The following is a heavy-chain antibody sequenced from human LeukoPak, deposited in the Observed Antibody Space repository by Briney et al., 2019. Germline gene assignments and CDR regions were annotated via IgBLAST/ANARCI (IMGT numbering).Heavy chain of an antibody. J-gene: IGHJ4*02. CDR2: ISGSGGST. Sequence: GGSLRLSCAASGFTFSNSAMSWVRQAPGKGLEWVSAISGSGGSTYYADSVKGRFTISRDNSKNTLYLQMNSLRAEDTAVYYCAKIQDYDILTQSYFDYWGQGTLVTVSS. D-gene: IGHD3-9*01. CDR1: GFTFSNSA. V-gene: IGHV3-23*01. CDR3: AKIQDYDILTQSYFDY.